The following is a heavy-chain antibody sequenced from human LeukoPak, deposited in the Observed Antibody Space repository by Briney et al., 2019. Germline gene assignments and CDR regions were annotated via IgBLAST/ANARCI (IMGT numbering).Heavy chain of an antibody. J-gene: IGHJ5*02. D-gene: IGHD6-13*01. CDR1: GFTFNDYY. CDR3: ARAEVAAGIDVNWFDP. Sequence: PGGSLRLSCAASGFTFNDYYMSWIRQAPGKGLEWVSYISSSGSTIYYADSVKGRFTISRDNAKNSLYLQMNSLRAEDTAVYYCARAEVAAGIDVNWFDPWGQGTLVTVSS. CDR2: ISSSGSTI. V-gene: IGHV3-11*01.